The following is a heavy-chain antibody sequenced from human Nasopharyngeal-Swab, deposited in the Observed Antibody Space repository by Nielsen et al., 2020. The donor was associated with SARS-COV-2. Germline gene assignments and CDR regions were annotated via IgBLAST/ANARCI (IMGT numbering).Heavy chain of an antibody. CDR3: ARQGVFVPAYFHQYYMDV. D-gene: IGHD3-16*02. J-gene: IGHJ6*03. CDR2: IKQDGSEK. V-gene: IGHV3-7*03. CDR1: GFSFSTYW. Sequence: GESLKISCAASGFSFSTYWMTWVRQAPGKGLEWVANIKQDGSEKYYVDSVKGRFTVSRDNPKNLLYLQVNILRAEDTAVYYCARQGVFVPAYFHQYYMDVWGKGTTVTVSS.